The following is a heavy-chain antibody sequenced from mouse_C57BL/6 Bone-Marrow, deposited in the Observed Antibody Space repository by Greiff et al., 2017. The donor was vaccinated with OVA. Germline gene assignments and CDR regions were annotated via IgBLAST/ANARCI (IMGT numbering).Heavy chain of an antibody. D-gene: IGHD4-1*01. J-gene: IGHJ2*01. V-gene: IGHV7-1*01. CDR1: GFTFSDFY. Sequence: EVNVVESGGGLVQSGRSLRLSCATSGFTFSDFYMEWVRQAPGKGLEWIAASSNKANDYTTEYSASVKARFIVSRDTYQSILYLQMNALRAEDTAIYDCARDAGWDGIDYWGQGTTLTVSS. CDR2: SSNKANDYTT. CDR3: ARDAGWDGIDY.